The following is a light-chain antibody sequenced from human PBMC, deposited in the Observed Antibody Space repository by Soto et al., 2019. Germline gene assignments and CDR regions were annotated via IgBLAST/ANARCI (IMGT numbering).Light chain of an antibody. V-gene: IGLV2-23*01. CDR3: CSYAGSRV. J-gene: IGLJ3*02. Sequence: QSALTQPASVSGSPGQSITISCTGTSSDVGSYNLVSWYQQHAGKAPKLMIYEGSKRPSGVSNRFSGSKSGNTASLRISGLQAEDEADYSCCSYAGSRVFGGGTKLTVL. CDR1: SSDVGSYNL. CDR2: EGS.